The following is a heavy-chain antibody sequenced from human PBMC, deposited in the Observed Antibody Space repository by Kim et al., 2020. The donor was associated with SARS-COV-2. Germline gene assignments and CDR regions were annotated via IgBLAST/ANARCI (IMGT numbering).Heavy chain of an antibody. V-gene: IGHV1-46*01. CDR3: ARDLEGFDY. CDR1: GYGFTSNY. J-gene: IGHJ4*02. CDR2: VYPNDGTT. Sequence: ASVKVSCKTSGYGFTSNYLHWVRLAPGQGLEWMGMVYPNDGTTTYAQKFQGRVTMTSDTPTRTGYMELSSLTSEDTAVYYFARDLEGFDYWGQGTLVTVS. D-gene: IGHD1-1*01.